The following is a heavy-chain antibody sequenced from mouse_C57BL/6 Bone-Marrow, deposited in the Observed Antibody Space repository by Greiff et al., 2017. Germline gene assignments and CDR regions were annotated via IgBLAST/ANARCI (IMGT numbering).Heavy chain of an antibody. V-gene: IGHV14-4*01. CDR2: IDPENGDT. Sequence: VQLQQSGAELVRPGASVKLSCTASGFNIKDDYMHWVKQRPEQGLEWIGWIDPENGDTEYASKFQGKATITADTSSNTAYLQLSSLTSEDTAVYFCTTPSYYGYGWFAYWGQGTLVTVTA. D-gene: IGHD2-9*01. CDR3: TTPSYYGYGWFAY. J-gene: IGHJ3*01. CDR1: GFNIKDDY.